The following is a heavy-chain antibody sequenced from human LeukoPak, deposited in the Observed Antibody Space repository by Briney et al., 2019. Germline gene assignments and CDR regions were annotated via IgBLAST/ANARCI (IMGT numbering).Heavy chain of an antibody. V-gene: IGHV1-46*01. CDR3: ARGIQIWTQDLPLLGWFDP. Sequence: GASVKVSRKASGYTFTSYYIHWVRQAPGQGLEWMGVISPSAGSTGYAQKFQGRVTMTKDTSTSTVYMELSSLRFEDTAVYYCARGIQIWTQDLPLLGWFDPWGQGTLVTVSS. CDR2: ISPSAGST. CDR1: GYTFTSYY. D-gene: IGHD5-18*01. J-gene: IGHJ5*02.